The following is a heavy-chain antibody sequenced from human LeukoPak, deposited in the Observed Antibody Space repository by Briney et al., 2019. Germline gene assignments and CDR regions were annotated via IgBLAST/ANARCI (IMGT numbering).Heavy chain of an antibody. Sequence: PGGSLRLSCAASGFTLSSYAMHWVRQAPGKGLEWVAVISYDGSNKYYADSVKGRFTISRDNAKNSLYLQMNSLRAEDTALYYCAKDMTRPYYYDSSGYPAPLGYWGQGTLVTVSS. D-gene: IGHD3-22*01. CDR3: AKDMTRPYYYDSSGYPAPLGY. CDR2: ISYDGSNK. J-gene: IGHJ4*02. V-gene: IGHV3-30*04. CDR1: GFTLSSYA.